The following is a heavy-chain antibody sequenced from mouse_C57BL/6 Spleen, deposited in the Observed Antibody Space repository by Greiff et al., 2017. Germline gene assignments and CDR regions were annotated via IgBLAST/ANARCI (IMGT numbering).Heavy chain of an antibody. CDR2: IGPSDSYT. D-gene: IGHD2-4*01. J-gene: IGHJ2*01. V-gene: IGHV1-50*01. Sequence: QVQLQQPGAELVKPGASVKLSCKASGYTFTSYWMQWVQQRPGQGLEWIGEIGPSDSYTNYNQKFTGKATLTVDTSSSTAYMQLSSLTSEDSAVYYCASLYYDYDGYWGQGTTLTVSS. CDR3: ASLYYDYDGY. CDR1: GYTFTSYW.